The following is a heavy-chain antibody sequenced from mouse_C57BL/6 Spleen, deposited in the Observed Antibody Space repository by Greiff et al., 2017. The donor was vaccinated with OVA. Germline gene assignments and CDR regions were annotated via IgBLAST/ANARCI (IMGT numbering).Heavy chain of an antibody. D-gene: IGHD2-12*01. J-gene: IGHJ1*03. Sequence: QVTLKESGPGILQSSQTLSLTCSFSGFSLSSSGMGVSWIRQPSGKGLEWLAHIYWDDDKRSNPSLKSRLTISKDTSRNQVFLKITSVDTADTATYYCARRNYSWYFDVWGTGTTVTVSS. CDR1: GFSLSSSGMG. CDR2: IYWDDDK. CDR3: ARRNYSWYFDV. V-gene: IGHV8-12*01.